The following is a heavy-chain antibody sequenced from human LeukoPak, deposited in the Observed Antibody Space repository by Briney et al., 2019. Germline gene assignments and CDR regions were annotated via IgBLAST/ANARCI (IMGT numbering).Heavy chain of an antibody. CDR2: IYHSGST. CDR1: GGSISSSNW. J-gene: IGHJ5*02. D-gene: IGHD6-19*01. Sequence: SETLSLTCAVSGGSISSSNWWSWLRQPPGKGLEWIGEIYHSGSTKYNPSLKSRVIISVDKSKNQFSLKLTSATAADTAVYYCVKPPSYSSGWRWFDPWGQGTLVTVSS. V-gene: IGHV4-4*02. CDR3: VKPPSYSSGWRWFDP.